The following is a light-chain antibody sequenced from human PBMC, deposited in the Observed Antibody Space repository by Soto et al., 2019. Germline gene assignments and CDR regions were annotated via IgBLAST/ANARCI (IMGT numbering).Light chain of an antibody. CDR1: SSDVGGYNY. V-gene: IGLV2-14*01. CDR2: DVS. CDR3: SSYTRSSPYV. J-gene: IGLJ1*01. Sequence: QSVLTQPASVSGSPGQSITIACTGTSSDVGGYNYVSWYQQYPGKAPRLVISDVSNRPSGVSNRFSGSKSGNSASLTISGLQAEDEADYYCSSYTRSSPYVFGTGTKLTVL.